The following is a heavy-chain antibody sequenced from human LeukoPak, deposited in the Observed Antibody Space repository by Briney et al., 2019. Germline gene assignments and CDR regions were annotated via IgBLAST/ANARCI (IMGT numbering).Heavy chain of an antibody. J-gene: IGHJ4*02. CDR1: GFTFSSYA. CDR2: VSGGGDNT. Sequence: HAGGSLRLSCEASGFTFSSYAMSWVPQAPGKGLEWVSAVSGGGDNTYYADSVKGRFTISRDNSKNTLYLQMNSLRAEDTAIYYCAKDGWTFDYWGQGTLVTVSS. D-gene: IGHD3/OR15-3a*01. V-gene: IGHV3-23*01. CDR3: AKDGWTFDY.